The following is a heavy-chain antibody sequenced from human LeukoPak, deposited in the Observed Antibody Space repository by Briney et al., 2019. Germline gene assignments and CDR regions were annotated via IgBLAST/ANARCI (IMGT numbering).Heavy chain of an antibody. J-gene: IGHJ5*02. Sequence: SETLSLTCAVSRYSINSGYYWGWIRQPPGKGLEWIGYIYHSGSTYFNPSLKSRVTISVDRSKNQFSLKLSSVTAADTAVYYCARGRRVIVVGVAARLGHNWFDPWGQGTLVTVSS. CDR3: ARGRRVIVVGVAARLGHNWFDP. CDR2: IYHSGST. CDR1: RYSINSGYY. D-gene: IGHD2-15*01. V-gene: IGHV4-38-2*01.